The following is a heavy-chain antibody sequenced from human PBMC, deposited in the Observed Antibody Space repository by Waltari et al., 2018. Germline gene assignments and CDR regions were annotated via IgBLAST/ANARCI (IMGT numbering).Heavy chain of an antibody. CDR3: ARSSTTVTTFG. CDR1: GFTFSTYS. D-gene: IGHD4-17*01. V-gene: IGHV3-21*01. CDR2: ISSSSLYM. Sequence: EVQLVASGGGLVKAGGSLRLSCAAFGFTFSTYSMNWVRQAPGKGLGLVSSISSSSLYMSYADSVKGRVTISRDNAKNSLYLQMNSLRVEDTAVYYCARSSTTVTTFGWGQGTLVTVSS. J-gene: IGHJ4*02.